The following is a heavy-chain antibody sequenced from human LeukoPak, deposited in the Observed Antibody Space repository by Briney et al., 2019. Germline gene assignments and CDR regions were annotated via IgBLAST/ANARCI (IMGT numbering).Heavy chain of an antibody. CDR2: IYSGGST. D-gene: IGHD2-2*01. J-gene: IGHJ5*02. CDR3: ARRLTQYDCFDP. Sequence: GGSLRLSCAASGFTVSSNYMSWVRQAPGKGLEWVSVIYSGGSTYYADSVKGRFTISRDNSKNTLYLQMNSLRAEDTAVYYCARRLTQYDCFDPWGQGILVTVSS. V-gene: IGHV3-53*01. CDR1: GFTVSSNY.